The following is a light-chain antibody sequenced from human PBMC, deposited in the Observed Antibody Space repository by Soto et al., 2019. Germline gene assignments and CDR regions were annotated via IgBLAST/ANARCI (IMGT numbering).Light chain of an antibody. V-gene: IGKV3-20*01. CDR3: QKDGSSPWT. Sequence: EIVLTQSPGTLSLSPGERATLSCRASQSVSSSYLAWYQQTPGQAPRLVVYGACSKATGIPDRFSGSGSGTAFTLTISRLEPEDFAVYYCQKDGSSPWTCGQGTRVEVK. CDR1: QSVSSSY. J-gene: IGKJ1*01. CDR2: GAC.